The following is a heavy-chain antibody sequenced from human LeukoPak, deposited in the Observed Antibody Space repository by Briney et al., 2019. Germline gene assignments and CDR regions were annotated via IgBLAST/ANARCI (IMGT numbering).Heavy chain of an antibody. CDR3: ARLKTYYDFWSGYYGATNWFDP. J-gene: IGHJ5*02. CDR1: GYTFTSYG. D-gene: IGHD3-3*01. V-gene: IGHV1-18*01. CDR2: ISAYNGNT. Sequence: ASVKVSCKASGYTFTSYGISWVRQAPGQGLEWMGWISAYNGNTNYAQKLQGRVTMTTDTSTSTAYMELRSLRSDGTAVYYCARLKTYYDFWSGYYGATNWFDPWGQGTLVTVSS.